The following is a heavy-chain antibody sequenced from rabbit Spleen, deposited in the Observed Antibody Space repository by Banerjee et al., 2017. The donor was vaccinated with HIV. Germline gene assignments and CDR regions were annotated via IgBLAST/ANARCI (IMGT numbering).Heavy chain of an antibody. CDR2: IYTGSGRT. CDR3: ARDVGIDVYRFSL. D-gene: IGHD4-2*01. CDR1: GFSFSSSHW. J-gene: IGHJ4*01. Sequence: QEQLVESGGGLVKPEGSLTLTCTASGFSFSSSHWICWVRQAPGKGLEWIGCIYTGSGRTYYASWAKGRFTISKTSSTTVTLQMTSLTTADTATYFCARDVGIDVYRFSLWGQGTLVTVS. V-gene: IGHV1S45*01.